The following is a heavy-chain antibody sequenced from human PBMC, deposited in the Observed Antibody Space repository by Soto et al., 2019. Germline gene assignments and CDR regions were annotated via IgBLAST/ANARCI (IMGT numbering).Heavy chain of an antibody. Sequence: EVQLVESGGGLVQSGGSLRLSRAASGFTFSSYEMNWVRQAPGKGLEWVSYISSSGNTIYYADSVKGRFTISRDNAKNSLYLQMNSLRAEDTAVYFCARVAASAAVYFDYWGQGTLVTVSS. CDR2: ISSSGNTI. V-gene: IGHV3-48*03. CDR3: ARVAASAAVYFDY. J-gene: IGHJ4*02. CDR1: GFTFSSYE. D-gene: IGHD6-13*01.